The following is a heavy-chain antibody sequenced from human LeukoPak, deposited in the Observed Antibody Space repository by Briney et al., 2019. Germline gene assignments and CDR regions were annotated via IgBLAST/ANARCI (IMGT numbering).Heavy chain of an antibody. CDR2: ISYDGSNK. CDR3: ASTTTVTFYGMDV. V-gene: IGHV3-30*03. Sequence: PGRSLRLSCAASGFTFGSYGMHWVRQAPGKGLEWVAVISYDGSNKYYADSVKGRFTISRDNSKNTLYLQMNSLRAEDTAVYYCASTTTVTFYGMDVWGQGTTVTVSS. D-gene: IGHD4-17*01. CDR1: GFTFGSYG. J-gene: IGHJ6*02.